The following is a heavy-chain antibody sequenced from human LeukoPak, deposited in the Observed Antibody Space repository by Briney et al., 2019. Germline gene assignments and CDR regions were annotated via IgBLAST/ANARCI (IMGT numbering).Heavy chain of an antibody. D-gene: IGHD1-26*01. J-gene: IGHJ4*02. Sequence: SETLSLTCTVSGGSISSGDYYWSWIRQPPGKGLEWIGYIYYSGSTYYNPSLKSRVTISVDTSKNQFSLKLSSVTAADTAVYYCARVFIDSGSYPLDYWGQGTLVTVSS. CDR2: IYYSGST. V-gene: IGHV4-30-4*08. CDR1: GGSISSGDYY. CDR3: ARVFIDSGSYPLDY.